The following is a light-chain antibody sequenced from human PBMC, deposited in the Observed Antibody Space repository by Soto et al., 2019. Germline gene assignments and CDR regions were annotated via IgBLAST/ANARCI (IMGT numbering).Light chain of an antibody. CDR3: SSYTSASALYV. J-gene: IGLJ1*01. Sequence: QSVLTQPASVSGSPGQSITISCTGTSSDVGGFDYVAWYQQHLGQAPKLIIYDVTFRPSGVSNRFSGSNSGNTASLAISGLQTEDEAHYYCSSYTSASALYVFGTGTKVTVL. V-gene: IGLV2-14*03. CDR2: DVT. CDR1: SSDVGGFDY.